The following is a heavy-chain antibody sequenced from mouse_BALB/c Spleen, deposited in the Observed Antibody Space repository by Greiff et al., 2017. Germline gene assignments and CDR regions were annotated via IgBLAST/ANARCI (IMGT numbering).Heavy chain of an antibody. CDR3: ARKDYDDYAMDY. CDR1: GFSLTSYG. CDR2: IWSGGST. J-gene: IGHJ4*01. V-gene: IGHV2-2*02. Sequence: VKLMESGPGLVQPSQSLSITCTVSGFSLTSYGVHWVRQSPGKGLEWLGVIWSGGSTDYNAAFISRLSISKDNSKSQVFFKMNSLQANDTAIYYCARKDYDDYAMDYWGQGTSVTVSS. D-gene: IGHD2-4*01.